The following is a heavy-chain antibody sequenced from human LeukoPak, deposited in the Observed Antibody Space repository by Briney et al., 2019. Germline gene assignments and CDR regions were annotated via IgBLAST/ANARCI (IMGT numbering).Heavy chain of an antibody. CDR2: IKQDGSKK. D-gene: IGHD2/OR15-2a*01. CDR3: ARDIGPYNSTTYYDAFDI. V-gene: IGHV3-7*01. CDR1: GFPFSSYW. Sequence: GGSLRLFCVASGFPFSSYWMTWVRQAPGKGLEWVANIKQDGSKKSYVDSVKGRFTISRDNAKNSLYLQMNSLRAEDTAVYFCARDIGPYNSTTYYDAFDIWGQGTMVTVSS. J-gene: IGHJ3*02.